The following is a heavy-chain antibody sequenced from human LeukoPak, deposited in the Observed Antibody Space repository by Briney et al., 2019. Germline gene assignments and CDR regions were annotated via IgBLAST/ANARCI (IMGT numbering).Heavy chain of an antibody. CDR2: IRPDGGST. CDR3: ATWACDHGLDV. CDR1: GFTFGDYA. Sequence: GGTLRLSCAASGFTFGDYAMHCVPDAPAKGLWRHSLIRPDGGSTYYTDSVNGRFAISRENSNRSLYLQMNSLRTDDTALYYCATWACDHGLDVWGRGTTVTVSS. D-gene: IGHD1-26*01. J-gene: IGHJ6*02. V-gene: IGHV3-43*01.